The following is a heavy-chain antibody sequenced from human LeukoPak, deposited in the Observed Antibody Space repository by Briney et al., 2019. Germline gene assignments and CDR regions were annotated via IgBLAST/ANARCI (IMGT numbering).Heavy chain of an antibody. CDR1: GFTFSSYG. J-gene: IGHJ3*02. CDR3: ARSKPSKRGDAFDI. V-gene: IGHV3-33*01. CDR2: IWYDGSNK. D-gene: IGHD3-10*01. Sequence: GGSLRLSCAASGFTFSSYGMHWVRQAPGKGLEWVAVIWYDGSNKYYADSVKGRFTISRDNSKNTLYLQMNSLRAEDTAVYYCARSKPSKRGDAFDIWGQGTMVTVSS.